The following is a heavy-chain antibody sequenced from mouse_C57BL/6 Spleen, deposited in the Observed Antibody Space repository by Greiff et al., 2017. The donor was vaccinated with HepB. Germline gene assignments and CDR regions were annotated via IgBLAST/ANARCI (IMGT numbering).Heavy chain of an antibody. Sequence: VMLVESGGGLVKPGGSLKLSCAASGFTFSSYAMSWVRQTPEKRLEWVATISDGGSYTYYPDNVKGRFTISRDNAKNNLYLQMSHLKSEDTAMYYCARGDYYGSSWFAYWGQGTLVTVSA. CDR2: ISDGGSYT. CDR1: GFTFSSYA. J-gene: IGHJ3*01. V-gene: IGHV5-4*03. D-gene: IGHD1-1*01. CDR3: ARGDYYGSSWFAY.